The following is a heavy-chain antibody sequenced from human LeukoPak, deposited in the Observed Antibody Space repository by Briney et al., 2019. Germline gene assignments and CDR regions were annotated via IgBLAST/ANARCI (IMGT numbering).Heavy chain of an antibody. CDR2: ITVNGGST. CDR1: GFTFSSSA. V-gene: IGHV3-23*01. J-gene: IGHJ4*02. D-gene: IGHD1-26*01. CDR3: AKRNSGSYSRGFDY. Sequence: GGSLRLSCAASGFTFSSSAMSWVRQTPGKGLEWVSTITVNGGSTYFADSVKGRFTISRDNSKNTLHLQMNSLRADDTAVYYCAKRNSGSYSRGFDYWGQGTLVTVSS.